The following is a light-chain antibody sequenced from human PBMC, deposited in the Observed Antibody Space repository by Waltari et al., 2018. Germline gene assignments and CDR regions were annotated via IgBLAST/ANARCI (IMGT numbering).Light chain of an antibody. J-gene: IGLJ2*01. CDR2: DVS. Sequence: QSALTPPRPVSGSPGQSVTISCTGTSSAVGGYNYVSCYQQHPGKVPKLMIYDVSKRPSRVPDRFSGSKSDNTASLTISGLQAEDEADYYCCSFAGTYTVIFGGGTKLTVL. CDR1: SSAVGGYNY. V-gene: IGLV2-11*01. CDR3: CSFAGTYTVI.